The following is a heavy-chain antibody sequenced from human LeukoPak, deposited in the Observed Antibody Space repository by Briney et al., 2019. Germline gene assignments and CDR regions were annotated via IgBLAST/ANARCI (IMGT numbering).Heavy chain of an antibody. D-gene: IGHD3-10*01. J-gene: IGHJ4*02. CDR2: IWYDGSNK. V-gene: IGHV3-33*01. Sequence: PGRSLRLSCAASGFTLSSYCMHWVRQAPGKGLEWGAVIWYDGSNKYYADSVKGRFTISRDNSKNTLYLQMNSLRAEDTAVYYCARAEPLYGSGSYYYWGQGTLVTVSS. CDR3: ARAEPLYGSGSYYY. CDR1: GFTLSSYC.